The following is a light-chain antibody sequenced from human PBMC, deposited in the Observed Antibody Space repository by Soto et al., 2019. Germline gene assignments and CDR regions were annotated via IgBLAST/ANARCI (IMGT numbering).Light chain of an antibody. V-gene: IGKV2D-29*02. J-gene: IGKJ5*01. Sequence: DVVMTKTPLSLSFTPRQPSSISCESSHRLLHIAEQIHLFWSRQKPGQSPPLLIYEVSNRFSGVPDRFSGGGSGTDYTLKISRVEAEDVGIYYCLQSTHLPPTFGQGTRLEI. CDR2: EVS. CDR3: LQSTHLPPT. CDR1: HRLLHIAEQIH.